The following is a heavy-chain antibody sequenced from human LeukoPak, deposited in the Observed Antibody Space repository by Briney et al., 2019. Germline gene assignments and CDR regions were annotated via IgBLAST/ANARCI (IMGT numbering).Heavy chain of an antibody. V-gene: IGHV3-11*03. D-gene: IGHD6-19*01. J-gene: IGHJ4*02. CDR3: ASRRSSGAFEY. Sequence: GGSLGLSCAASGFTFSDYYMSWIRQAPGKGLEWVSFVSSTGSYTNFADSVKGRFSISRDNAKNSLYLQMNSLRAEDTAVYYCASRRSSGAFEYWGQGTLVTVSS. CDR1: GFTFSDYY. CDR2: VSSTGSYT.